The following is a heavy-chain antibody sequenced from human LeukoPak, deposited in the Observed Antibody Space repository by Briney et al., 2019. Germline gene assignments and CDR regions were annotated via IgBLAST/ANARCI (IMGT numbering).Heavy chain of an antibody. J-gene: IGHJ4*02. CDR3: ARGAEVLGVVPLYYFDY. CDR2: IYYSGST. V-gene: IGHV4-59*01. Sequence: SETLSLTCTVSGGSIRSYYWSWIRQPPGKGLEWIGYIYYSGSTNYNPSLKSRVTISVDTSKNQFSLKLSSVTAADTAVYYCARGAEVLGVVPLYYFDYWGQGTLVTVSS. D-gene: IGHD2-15*01. CDR1: GGSIRSYY.